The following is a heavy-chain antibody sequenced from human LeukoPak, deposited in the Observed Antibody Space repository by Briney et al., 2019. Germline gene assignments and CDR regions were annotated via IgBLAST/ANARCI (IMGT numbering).Heavy chain of an antibody. J-gene: IGHJ4*02. CDR1: GFTFSSYW. Sequence: GGSLRLSCAASGFTFSSYWMHWVRQAPGKGLVWVSRNSDGSRTTYADSVKGRFTISRDNAKNTLYLQMNSLRAEDTAVYYCARPYYGDYQFDYWGQGTLVTVSS. D-gene: IGHD4-17*01. V-gene: IGHV3-74*01. CDR2: NSDGSRT. CDR3: ARPYYGDYQFDY.